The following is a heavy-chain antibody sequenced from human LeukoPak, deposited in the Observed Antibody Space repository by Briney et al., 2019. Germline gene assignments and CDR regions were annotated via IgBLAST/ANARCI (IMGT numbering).Heavy chain of an antibody. CDR1: GFTFSDYY. D-gene: IGHD3-10*01. Sequence: GGSLRLSCAASGFTFSDYYMNWIRQAPGKGLEWVSYISSSGTYTNYADSVKGRFTVSRDNAKTSLYLQMNSLRAEDTALYYCARAFTSASGREEYFDLWGRGTLVTVSS. CDR2: ISSSGTYT. J-gene: IGHJ2*01. V-gene: IGHV3-11*06. CDR3: ARAFTSASGREEYFDL.